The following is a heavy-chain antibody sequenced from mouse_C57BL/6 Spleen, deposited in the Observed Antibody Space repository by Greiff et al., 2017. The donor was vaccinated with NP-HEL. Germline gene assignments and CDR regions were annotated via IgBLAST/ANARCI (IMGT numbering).Heavy chain of an antibody. D-gene: IGHD1-1*01. CDR1: GYTFTDYE. CDR3: ARAGLAKGYFDV. J-gene: IGHJ1*03. V-gene: IGHV1-15*01. Sequence: QVQLQQSGAELVRPGASVTLSCKASGYTFTDYEMHWVKQTPVHGLEWIGAIDPETGGTAYNQKFKGKAILTADTSSNTAYLQLSSLTSEDTAVYYCARAGLAKGYFDVWGTGTTVTVSS. CDR2: IDPETGGT.